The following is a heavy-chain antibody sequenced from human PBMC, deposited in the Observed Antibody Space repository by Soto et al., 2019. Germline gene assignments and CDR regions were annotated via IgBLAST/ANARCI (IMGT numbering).Heavy chain of an antibody. J-gene: IGHJ6*03. V-gene: IGHV1-69*02. Sequence: QVQLVQSGAEVKKPGSSVKVSCKASGGTFSSYTISWVRQAPGQGPEWMGRIIPILGIANYAQKFQGRVTITADNATSTAYMELSSLRSEDTAVYYCTTTVTTNYYYYMDVWGKGTTVTVSS. D-gene: IGHD4-17*01. CDR3: TTTVTTNYYYYMDV. CDR1: GGTFSSYT. CDR2: IIPILGIA.